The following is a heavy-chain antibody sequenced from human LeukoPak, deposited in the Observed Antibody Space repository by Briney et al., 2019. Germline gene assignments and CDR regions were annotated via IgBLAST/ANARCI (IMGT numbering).Heavy chain of an antibody. D-gene: IGHD4-17*01. J-gene: IGHJ4*02. Sequence: PGGSLRLSCAASGFTFSSYGMHWVRQAPGKGLEWVAVISYDGSNKYYADSVKGRYTISRDNSKNTLYLQMNSLRAEDTAVYYCAKDPTVTTVDDYWGQGTLVTVSS. V-gene: IGHV3-30*18. CDR3: AKDPTVTTVDDY. CDR1: GFTFSSYG. CDR2: ISYDGSNK.